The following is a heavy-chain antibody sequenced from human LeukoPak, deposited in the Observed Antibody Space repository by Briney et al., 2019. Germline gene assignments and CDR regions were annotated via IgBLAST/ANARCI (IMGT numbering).Heavy chain of an antibody. D-gene: IGHD6-13*01. J-gene: IGHJ6*02. Sequence: KPSETLSLACTVSGGSISSYYWSWIGQPPGKGLERIWYIYYSGSTNYNPSLKSRVTISVDTSNKQFSLKLSSVTAADTAVYYFARADSSSWYDYYGKDGLGQGTTGTGPS. CDR2: IYYSGST. V-gene: IGHV4-59*01. CDR3: ARADSSSWYDYYGKDG. CDR1: GGSISSYY.